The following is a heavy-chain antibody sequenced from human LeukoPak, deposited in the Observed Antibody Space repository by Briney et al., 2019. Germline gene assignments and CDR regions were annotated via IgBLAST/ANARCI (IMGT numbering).Heavy chain of an antibody. J-gene: IGHJ4*02. Sequence: GASVKVSCKASGYTFTGYYMHWVRQAPGQGLEWMGWINPNSGGTNYAQKFQGRVTMTRDTSTSTAYMELRRLRSDDTAVYYCARAAYCGGDCYSDYWGQGTLVTVSS. CDR3: ARAAYCGGDCYSDY. V-gene: IGHV1-2*02. CDR2: INPNSGGT. CDR1: GYTFTGYY. D-gene: IGHD2-21*02.